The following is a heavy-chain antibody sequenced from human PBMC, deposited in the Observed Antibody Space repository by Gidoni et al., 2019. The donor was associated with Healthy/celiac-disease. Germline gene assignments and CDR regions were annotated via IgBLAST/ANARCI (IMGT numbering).Heavy chain of an antibody. Sequence: QVQLVESGGGVVQPGRSLRLSCAASGFTFSSYAMHWVRQAPGKGLEWVAVISYDGSNKYYADSVKGRFTISRDNSKNTLYLQMNSLRAEDTAVYYCARVGGYGDYTPNFDYWGQGTLVTVSS. CDR3: ARVGGYGDYTPNFDY. V-gene: IGHV3-30*04. J-gene: IGHJ4*02. CDR2: ISYDGSNK. CDR1: GFTFSSYA. D-gene: IGHD4-17*01.